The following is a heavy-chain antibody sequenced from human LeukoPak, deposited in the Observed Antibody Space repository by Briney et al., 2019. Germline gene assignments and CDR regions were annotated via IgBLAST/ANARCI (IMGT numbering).Heavy chain of an antibody. CDR1: GGTFSSYA. CDR3: ARSTSSSLRRRDVDYGY. D-gene: IGHD6-6*01. J-gene: IGHJ4*02. Sequence: SVKVSCKASGGTFSSYAISWVRQAPGQGLEWMGGIIPIFGTANYAQKFQGRVTITADESTSTAYMELSSLRSEDTAVYYCARSTSSSLRRRDVDYGYWGQGTLVTVSS. CDR2: IIPIFGTA. V-gene: IGHV1-69*13.